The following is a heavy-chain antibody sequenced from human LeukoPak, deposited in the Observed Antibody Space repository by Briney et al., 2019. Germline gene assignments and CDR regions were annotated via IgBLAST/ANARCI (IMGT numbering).Heavy chain of an antibody. J-gene: IGHJ6*02. CDR2: ISGSGGSP. CDR3: ARVRYYDSSGYYDSHYYYGMDV. V-gene: IGHV3-23*01. Sequence: GGSLRLSCAASGFTFSSYAMSGVRQAPGKGLEWVSAISGSGGSPYYADSVKGRFTISRDNSKNTLYLQMNSLRAEDTAVYYCARVRYYDSSGYYDSHYYYGMDVWGQGTTVTVSS. CDR1: GFTFSSYA. D-gene: IGHD3-22*01.